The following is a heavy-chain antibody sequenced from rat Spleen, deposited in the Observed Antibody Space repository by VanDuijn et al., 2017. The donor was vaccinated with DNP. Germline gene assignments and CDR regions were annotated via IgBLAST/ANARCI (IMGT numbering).Heavy chain of an antibody. J-gene: IGHJ3*01. CDR1: GFTFSNYD. CDR2: ISYDGRNT. CDR3: TTTNNWFAY. Sequence: EVQLVESGGGFVQPGRSLKLSCAASGFTFSNYDMAWVRQAPKKGLEWVATISYDGRNTNFRDSVRGRFTISRDNAATTLYLHMDSLTSEDTATYYCTTTNNWFAYWGQGTLVTVSS. V-gene: IGHV5-7*01.